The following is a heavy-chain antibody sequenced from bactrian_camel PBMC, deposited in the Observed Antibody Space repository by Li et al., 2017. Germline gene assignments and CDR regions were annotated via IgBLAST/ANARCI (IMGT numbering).Heavy chain of an antibody. CDR2: IIGADGNV. V-gene: IGHV3S60*01. D-gene: IGHD1*01. CDR3: AADRGLCALSDNAVDYGY. CDR1: GFTFDDSS. J-gene: IGHJ4*01. Sequence: HVQLVESGGGLAQPGGSLRLSCTISGFTFDDSSVGWYRQAPGNECELVSIIGADGNVKYTDSVKGRFTISRDNNKKMLYLQMNSLQPEDTAVYYCAADRGLCALSDNAVDYGYWGQGTQVTVS.